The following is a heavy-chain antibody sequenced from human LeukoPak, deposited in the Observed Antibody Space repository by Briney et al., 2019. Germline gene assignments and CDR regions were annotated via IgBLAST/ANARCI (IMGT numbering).Heavy chain of an antibody. D-gene: IGHD2-21*01. J-gene: IGHJ4*01. CDR2: IYHSVSP. CDR3: ARVLCGGLEYFDY. Sequence: SQTLSLTCAVSGGSISNSNWRSWVRQPPGKELEWIGEIYHSVSPNYNPSLTRRVTISVDKSKNQFYLQLSTVTAADTAVYYCARVLCGGLEYFDYCCKGTLVTVSS. V-gene: IGHV4-4*02. CDR1: GGSISNSNW.